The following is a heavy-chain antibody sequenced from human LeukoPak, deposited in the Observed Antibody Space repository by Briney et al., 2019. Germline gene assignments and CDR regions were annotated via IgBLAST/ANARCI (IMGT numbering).Heavy chain of an antibody. Sequence: ASVKVSCKASGYTFTSYDINWVRQATGQGLEWMGWMNPNSGNTGYAQKFQGRVTMTRNTSISTAYMDLRSLRSEDTAVYYCATGGEQQLPSAGNWYFDLWGRGTLVTVSS. CDR1: GYTFTSYD. V-gene: IGHV1-8*01. CDR2: MNPNSGNT. J-gene: IGHJ2*01. CDR3: ATGGEQQLPSAGNWYFDL. D-gene: IGHD6-13*01.